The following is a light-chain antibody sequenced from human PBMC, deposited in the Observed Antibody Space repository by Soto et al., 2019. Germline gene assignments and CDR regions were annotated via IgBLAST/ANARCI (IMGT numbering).Light chain of an antibody. V-gene: IGKV3-15*01. CDR1: QNIRSS. Sequence: MTQSPSSLSASVGDTVTLSCRASQNIRSSLAWYQQRPGQAPRLLIYDASTRATGIPPRFSGGGSGTEFTVTISSLQSEDFAIYYCQQYDIWPPYTFGQGTKVDI. CDR3: QQYDIWPPYT. J-gene: IGKJ2*01. CDR2: DAS.